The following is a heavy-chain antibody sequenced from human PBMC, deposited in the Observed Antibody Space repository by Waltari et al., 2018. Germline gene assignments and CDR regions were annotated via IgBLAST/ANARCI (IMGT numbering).Heavy chain of an antibody. J-gene: IGHJ4*02. V-gene: IGHV3-11*01. Sequence: QVQLVESGGGLVTPGGSLRLSCAASGFTFSDHYMGWIRQAPGKGKEWVSYISSSGSDKKYTDSGKGRFTSSRDNAKNSLYLQMNSLRAEDTAVYFCGREELRRFGSTDFWGQGTLVTVSS. CDR2: ISSSGSDK. D-gene: IGHD1-7*01. CDR1: GFTFSDHY. CDR3: GREELRRFGSTDF.